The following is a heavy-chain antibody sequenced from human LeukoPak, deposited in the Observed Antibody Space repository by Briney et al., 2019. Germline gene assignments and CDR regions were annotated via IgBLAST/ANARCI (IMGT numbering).Heavy chain of an antibody. CDR3: ARAYYYDSSGAFDY. CDR1: GYTFTSYG. D-gene: IGHD3-22*01. J-gene: IGHJ4*02. V-gene: IGHV1-69*05. CDR2: IIPIFGTA. Sequence: GASVKVSCKASGYTFTSYGISWVRQAPGQGLEWMGRIIPIFGTANYAQKFQGRVTITTDESTSTAYMELSSLRSEDTAVYYCARAYYYDSSGAFDYWGQGTLVTVSS.